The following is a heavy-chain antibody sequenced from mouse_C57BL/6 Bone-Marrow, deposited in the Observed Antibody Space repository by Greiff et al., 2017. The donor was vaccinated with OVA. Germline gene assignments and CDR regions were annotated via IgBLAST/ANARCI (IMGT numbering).Heavy chain of an antibody. V-gene: IGHV1-59*01. Sequence: QVQLKQSGAELVRPGTSVKLSCKASGYTFTSYWMHWVKQRPGQGLEWIGVIDPSDSYTNYNQKFKGKATLTVDTSSSTAYMQLSSLTSEDSAVYYCARWSYFLAYWGQGTLVTVSA. J-gene: IGHJ3*01. CDR3: ARWSYFLAY. CDR2: IDPSDSYT. CDR1: GYTFTSYW. D-gene: IGHD2-10*01.